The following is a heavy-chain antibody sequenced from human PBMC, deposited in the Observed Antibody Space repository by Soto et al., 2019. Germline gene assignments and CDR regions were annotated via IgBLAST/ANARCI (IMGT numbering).Heavy chain of an antibody. V-gene: IGHV3-23*01. CDR3: ANLDSRWYTLGYYFDY. Sequence: LRLSCAASGFTFSSYAMSWVRQAPGKGLEWVSAISGSGGSTYYADSVKGRFTISRDNSKNTLYLQMNSLRAEDTAVYYCANLDSRWYTLGYYFDYWGRGTLVTVSS. D-gene: IGHD6-13*01. CDR1: GFTFSSYA. J-gene: IGHJ4*02. CDR2: ISGSGGST.